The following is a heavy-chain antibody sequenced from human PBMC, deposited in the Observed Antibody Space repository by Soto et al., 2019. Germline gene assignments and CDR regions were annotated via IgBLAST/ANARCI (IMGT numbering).Heavy chain of an antibody. CDR3: ARVPAAMLRYFDY. CDR1: GGSISSGGYY. V-gene: IGHV4-31*03. D-gene: IGHD2-2*01. CDR2: IYYSGST. J-gene: IGHJ4*02. Sequence: PSETLSLTCTVSGGSISSGGYYWSWIRQHPGKGLEWIGYIYYSGSTYYSPSLKSRVTISVDTSKNQFSLKLSSVTAADTAVYYCARVPAAMLRYFDYWGQGTLVTVSS.